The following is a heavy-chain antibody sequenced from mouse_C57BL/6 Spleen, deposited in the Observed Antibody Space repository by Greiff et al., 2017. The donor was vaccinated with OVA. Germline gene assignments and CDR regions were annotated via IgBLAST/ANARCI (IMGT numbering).Heavy chain of an antibody. CDR1: GYSFTDYN. D-gene: IGHD1-1*01. CDR3: ARYGIHITTVVAPAMDY. J-gene: IGHJ4*01. Sequence: VQLQQSGPELVKPGASVKISCKASGYSFTDYNMNWVKQSNGKSLEWIGVINPNYGTTSYNQKFKGKATLTVDQSSSTAYMQLNSLTSEDSAVYYCARYGIHITTVVAPAMDYWGQGTSVTVSS. CDR2: INPNYGTT. V-gene: IGHV1-39*01.